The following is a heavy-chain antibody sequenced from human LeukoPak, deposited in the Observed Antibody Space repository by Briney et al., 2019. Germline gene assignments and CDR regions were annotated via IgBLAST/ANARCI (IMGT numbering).Heavy chain of an antibody. V-gene: IGHV4-34*01. CDR3: ARFTSQYDYVWGSYRGTFDY. Sequence: PSETLSLTCAVYGGSFSGYYWSWIRQPPGKGLEWIGEINHSGSTNYNPSLKSRVTISVDTSKNQFSLKLSSVTAADTAVYSCARFTSQYDYVWGSYRGTFDYWSQGTLVTVSS. CDR1: GGSFSGYY. CDR2: INHSGST. D-gene: IGHD3-16*02. J-gene: IGHJ4*02.